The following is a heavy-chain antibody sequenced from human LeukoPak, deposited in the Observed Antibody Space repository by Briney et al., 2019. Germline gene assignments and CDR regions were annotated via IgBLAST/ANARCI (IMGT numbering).Heavy chain of an antibody. J-gene: IGHJ4*02. D-gene: IGHD3-9*01. CDR3: AKASNYHLLTGRFTARLWYFDY. V-gene: IGHV3-23*01. CDR2: VSGSGGSS. CDR1: GFTFSSYG. Sequence: GGSLRLSCAASGFTFSSYGMSWVRQAPGKGLEWVSGVSGSGGSSYYADSVKGRFSISGDNSKNKLYLQMNSLRAEDTAVYYCAKASNYHLLTGRFTARLWYFDYWGQGTLVPVSS.